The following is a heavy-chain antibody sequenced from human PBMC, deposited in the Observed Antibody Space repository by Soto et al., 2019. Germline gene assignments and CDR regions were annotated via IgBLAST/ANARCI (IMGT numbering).Heavy chain of an antibody. CDR1: GFSLSTSGVG. V-gene: IGHV2-5*02. J-gene: IGHJ4*02. D-gene: IGHD3-16*01. CDR2: IYWDDDK. CDR3: AHLVVAGITYYFHS. Sequence: QITLKESGPTLVKPTQTLTLTCTFSGFSLSTSGVGVGWIRQPPGKALEWLTFIYWDDDKRNSPFLKGRLTITKDPSTDQVVLTLTNIDPVDTGTHYCAHLVVAGITYYFHSWGQGTLVTVSS.